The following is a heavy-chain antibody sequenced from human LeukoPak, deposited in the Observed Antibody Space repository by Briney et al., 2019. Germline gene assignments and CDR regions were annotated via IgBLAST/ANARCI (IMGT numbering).Heavy chain of an antibody. J-gene: IGHJ4*02. CDR3: VRGYCCISTCRRLDY. D-gene: IGHD2-2*01. CDR2: IYPGDSDT. V-gene: IGHV5-51*01. Sequence: GESLKISCKGSGYSFSSYWIAWVRQMPGKGLEWIGFIYPGDSDTRYSPSSQGQVTISADKSITTAYLQWSSLKASDTAMYYCVRGYCCISTCRRLDYWGQGTLVTVSS. CDR1: GYSFSSYW.